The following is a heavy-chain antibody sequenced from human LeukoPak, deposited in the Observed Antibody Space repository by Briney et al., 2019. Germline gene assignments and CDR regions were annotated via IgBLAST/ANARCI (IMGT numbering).Heavy chain of an antibody. D-gene: IGHD3-22*01. CDR1: GFTFSKYG. CDR2: IWFDGINT. CDR3: ARERGYCAIDY. Sequence: GTSLRLSCAASGFTFSKYGMHWVRQAPGKGLEWVAVIWFDGINTNHADSVKGRFTVSRDNSKNTLYLQMNSLRAEDTAVYYCARERGYCAIDYWGQGTLVTVSS. V-gene: IGHV3-33*01. J-gene: IGHJ4*02.